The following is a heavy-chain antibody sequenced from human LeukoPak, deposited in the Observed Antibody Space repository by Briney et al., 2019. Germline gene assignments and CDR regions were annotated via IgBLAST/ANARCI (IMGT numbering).Heavy chain of an antibody. CDR3: ARDLKNSSDWTGGWFDP. CDR2: VRYRGTT. V-gene: IGHV4-59*01. J-gene: IGHJ5*01. CDR1: GGSMRGFF. Sequence: SETLSLPCTVSGGSMRGFFWRWLRQPPGRALEWLGYVRYRGTTNYNPSLKTRVTMSVDTSKNQFSLRLNSLTPADTAVYYCARDLKNSSDWTGGWFDPWGQGTLVTVSS. D-gene: IGHD6-25*01.